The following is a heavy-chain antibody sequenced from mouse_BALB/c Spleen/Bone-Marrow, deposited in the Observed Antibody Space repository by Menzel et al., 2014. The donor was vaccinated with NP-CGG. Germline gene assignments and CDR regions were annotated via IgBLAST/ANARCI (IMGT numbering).Heavy chain of an antibody. Sequence: EVMLVESGGGLVQPGGSRKLSCAASGFTFSSFGMHWVRQAPEKGLEWVAYINSGSSTIYYADTVKGRFTISRDDPKNTLFLQMNSLRSEDTAMYYCTRGGNWDDFDYWGQGTTLAVSS. J-gene: IGHJ2*01. CDR3: TRGGNWDDFDY. CDR1: GFTFSSFG. V-gene: IGHV5-17*02. CDR2: INSGSSTI. D-gene: IGHD4-1*01.